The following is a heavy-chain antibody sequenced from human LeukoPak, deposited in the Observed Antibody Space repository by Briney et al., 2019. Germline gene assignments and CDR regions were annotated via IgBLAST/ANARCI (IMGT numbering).Heavy chain of an antibody. V-gene: IGHV3-23*01. CDR1: GFTFSTYV. J-gene: IGHJ4*02. Sequence: GGSLRLSCAASGFTFSTYVMSWVRQAPGKGLEWVSGISGSGDNTYYADSVKGRFTISRDNSKNTLYLQMNSLRAEDAAVYYCAKGSGYDTDFDYWGQGTLVTVSS. D-gene: IGHD3-9*01. CDR3: AKGSGYDTDFDY. CDR2: ISGSGDNT.